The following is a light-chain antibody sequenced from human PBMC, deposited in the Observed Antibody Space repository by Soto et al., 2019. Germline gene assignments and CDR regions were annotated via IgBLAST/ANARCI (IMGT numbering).Light chain of an antibody. CDR2: SAS. Sequence: DLQMTQSPSSLSASVGDRVTITCRASQSISNYLNWYQQKPGKAPKALIHSASSLKSGVPSRFSGSGSGTDFTLTISSLQPEDFATYYCQQSYGTPVTFGQGTKLEIK. V-gene: IGKV1-39*01. J-gene: IGKJ2*01. CDR3: QQSYGTPVT. CDR1: QSISNY.